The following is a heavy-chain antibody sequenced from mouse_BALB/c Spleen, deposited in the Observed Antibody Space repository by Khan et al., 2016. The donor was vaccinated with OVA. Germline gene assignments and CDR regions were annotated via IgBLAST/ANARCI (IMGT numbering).Heavy chain of an antibody. Sequence: QIQLVQSGPELKKPGETVKISCKASGYTFTNYGMNWVKQSPGKALKWMGWINTYTGEPTYADDFKGRFAFSLETSATTAYLQINNLKNEDTATYFCARHPYFYYTLDYWGQGTSVTVSA. J-gene: IGHJ4*01. CDR2: INTYTGEP. CDR3: ARHPYFYYTLDY. CDR1: GYTFTNYG. D-gene: IGHD2-10*01. V-gene: IGHV9-3-1*01.